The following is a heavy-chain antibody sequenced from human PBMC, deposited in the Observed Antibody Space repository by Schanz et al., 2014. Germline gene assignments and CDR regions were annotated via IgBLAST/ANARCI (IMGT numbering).Heavy chain of an antibody. D-gene: IGHD6-6*01. CDR3: ETSYSSSSYFYVLDV. CDR2: ISSGSSTI. V-gene: IGHV3-11*01. CDR1: GFTVSSNY. Sequence: VQLVESGGGLIQPGGSLRLSCVASGFTVSSNYMSWVRQAPGKGLEWISYISSGSSTIHYADSVKGRFTISRDNVKNSLFLQTTSLRAEDTAIYYCETSYSSSSYFYVLDVWGQGTTVTVSS. J-gene: IGHJ6*02.